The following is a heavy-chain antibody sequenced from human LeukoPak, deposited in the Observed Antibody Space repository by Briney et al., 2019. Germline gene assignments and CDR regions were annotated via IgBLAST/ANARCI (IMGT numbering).Heavy chain of an antibody. D-gene: IGHD3-10*01. Sequence: PSETQSLTCTVSGGSISSYYWSWIRQPPGKGLEWIGYMSYSGSTYYNPSLKSRLTISVGSSKNQFSLRLSSVTAADTAVYYCARYSGSIDYWGQGTLVTVSS. CDR3: ARYSGSIDY. J-gene: IGHJ4*02. V-gene: IGHV4-30-4*01. CDR2: MSYSGST. CDR1: GGSISSYY.